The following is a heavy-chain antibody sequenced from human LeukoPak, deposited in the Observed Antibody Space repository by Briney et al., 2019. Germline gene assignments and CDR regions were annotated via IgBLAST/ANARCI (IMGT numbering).Heavy chain of an antibody. CDR2: IYYSGST. CDR1: GYSISSGYY. CDR3: ARLKAGWLVLDY. Sequence: SETLSLICTVSGYSISSGYYWGWIRQPPGKGLEWIGYIYYSGSTNYNPSLKSRVTISVDTSKNQFSLKLSSVTAADTAVYYCARLKAGWLVLDYWGQGTLVTVSS. J-gene: IGHJ4*02. D-gene: IGHD6-19*01. V-gene: IGHV4-61*01.